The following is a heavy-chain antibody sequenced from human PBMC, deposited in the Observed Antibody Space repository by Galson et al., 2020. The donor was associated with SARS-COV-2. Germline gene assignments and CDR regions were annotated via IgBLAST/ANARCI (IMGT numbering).Heavy chain of an antibody. CDR2: INPNTGDT. CDR1: GYTFTGYY. V-gene: IGHV1-2*04. Sequence: VSCKASGYTFTGYYIHWVRPAPGQGLEWMGWINPNTGDTKYAQKFQGWVTMTRDTSISTAYMELSRLRSDDTAIYYCARDRGDTIFGVVIISPFDYWGPGTLVTVSS. D-gene: IGHD3-3*01. CDR3: ARDRGDTIFGVVIISPFDY. J-gene: IGHJ4*02.